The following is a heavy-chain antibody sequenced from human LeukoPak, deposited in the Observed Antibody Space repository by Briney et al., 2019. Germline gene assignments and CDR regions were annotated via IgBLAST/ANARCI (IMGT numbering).Heavy chain of an antibody. CDR3: AKDMVDVDTYALGYGMDV. Sequence: PGGSLRLSCAASGFTFDDYAMHWVRQAPGKGLEWVSRISWNSGSIGYADSVKGRFTISRDNAKNSLYLQMNSLRAEDTALYYCAKDMVDVDTYALGYGMDVWGKGTTVTVSS. J-gene: IGHJ6*04. CDR1: GFTFDDYA. V-gene: IGHV3-9*01. D-gene: IGHD5-18*01. CDR2: ISWNSGSI.